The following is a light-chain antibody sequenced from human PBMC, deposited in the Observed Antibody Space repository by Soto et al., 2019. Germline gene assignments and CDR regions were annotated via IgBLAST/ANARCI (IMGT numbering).Light chain of an antibody. J-gene: IGKJ2*03. CDR3: QQYGISPYS. CDR1: QSIRRGY. CDR2: GTS. Sequence: EIVLTQSPATLSLSPGDRATLSCGASQSIRRGYLAWYQQKPGQAPRLLLYGTSSRATGVPDRVSGSGSGTDFTLTISRLEREDFAFYYCQQYGISPYSVGQGTKVDIK. V-gene: IGKV3-20*01.